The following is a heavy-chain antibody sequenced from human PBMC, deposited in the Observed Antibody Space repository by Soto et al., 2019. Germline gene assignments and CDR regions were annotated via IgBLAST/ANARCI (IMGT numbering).Heavy chain of an antibody. V-gene: IGHV3-21*01. D-gene: IGHD2-2*01. CDR1: GFTFSSYS. Sequence: GGSLRLSCAASGFTFSSYSMNWVRQAPGKGLEWVSSISSSSSYIYYADSVKGRFTISRDNAKNSLYLQMNSLRAEDTAVYYCARSSGVGVVPAAFYYMDVWGKGTTVTVSS. CDR3: ARSSGVGVVPAAFYYMDV. J-gene: IGHJ6*03. CDR2: ISSSSSYI.